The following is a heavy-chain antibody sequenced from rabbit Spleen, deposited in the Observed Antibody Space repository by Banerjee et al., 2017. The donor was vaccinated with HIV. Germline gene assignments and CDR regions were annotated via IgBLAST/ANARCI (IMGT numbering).Heavy chain of an antibody. V-gene: IGHV1S45*01. D-gene: IGHD1-1*01. CDR1: GFSFSSNW. J-gene: IGHJ2*01. CDR3: ARNYVNAFDP. Sequence: QDQLVESGGGLVQPGGSLKLSCTVSGFSFSSNWICWVRQAPGKGLEWIACIDTNDGYTDYANWPKGRFTISKTSSTTVTLQMTSLTAADTATYFCARNYVNAFDPWGPGTLVTVS. CDR2: IDTNDGYT.